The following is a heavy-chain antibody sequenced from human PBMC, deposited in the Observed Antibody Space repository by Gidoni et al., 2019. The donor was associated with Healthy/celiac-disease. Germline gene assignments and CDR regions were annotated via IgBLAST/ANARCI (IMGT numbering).Heavy chain of an antibody. CDR3: ALHHYDSSGYYYPTEPGWFDP. D-gene: IGHD3-22*01. CDR2: IYWDDDK. V-gene: IGHV2-5*02. CDR1: GFSLSTSGVG. J-gene: IGHJ5*02. Sequence: QITFKESGPTLVKPTQTLTLTCTFSGFSLSTSGVGVGWIRQPPGKALEWLALIYWDDDKRYSPSLKSRLTITKDTSKNQVVLTMTNMDPVDTATYYCALHHYDSSGYYYPTEPGWFDPWGQGTLVTVSS.